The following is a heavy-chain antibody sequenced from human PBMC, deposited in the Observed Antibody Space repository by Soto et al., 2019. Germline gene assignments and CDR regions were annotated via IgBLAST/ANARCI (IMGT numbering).Heavy chain of an antibody. Sequence: QVQLVQSGAEVKKPGSSVKVSCKASGGTFSSYAISWVRQAPGQGLEWMGVINPICGTANYAQEFQGRVTITADESTSTAYMELSSMRAEDAAVYYCARHVPAAGYYYGMDVWGHGTTVTVSS. CDR3: ARHVPAAGYYYGMDV. J-gene: IGHJ6*02. D-gene: IGHD2-2*01. CDR2: INPICGTA. CDR1: GGTFSSYA. V-gene: IGHV1-69*12.